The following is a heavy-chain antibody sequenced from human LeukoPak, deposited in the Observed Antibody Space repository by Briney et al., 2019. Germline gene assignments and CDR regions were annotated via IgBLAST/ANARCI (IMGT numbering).Heavy chain of an antibody. Sequence: SETLSLTCTVSGGSISSGDYCWNWIRQPPGKGLERIGYIYHSGTTYYNPSLRSRLTISVDSSNNQFSLKLSSVSAADTAVYYCARGAYGSGSYYPDYWGQGNLVTVSS. CDR3: ARGAYGSGSYYPDY. J-gene: IGHJ4*02. D-gene: IGHD3-10*01. CDR2: IYHSGTT. CDR1: GGSISSGDYC. V-gene: IGHV4-30-4*01.